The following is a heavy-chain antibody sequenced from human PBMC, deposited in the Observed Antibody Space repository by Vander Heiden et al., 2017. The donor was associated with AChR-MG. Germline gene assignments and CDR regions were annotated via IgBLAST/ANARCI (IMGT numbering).Heavy chain of an antibody. J-gene: IGHJ6*02. CDR2: ISSSGSTI. V-gene: IGHV3-11*01. CDR3: AREWYSSSYYYYGMDV. Sequence: QVPLVESGGGLVKPGGSLRLSCAASGFTFGAYYMRWIGQAPGKGLEWVSYISSSGSTIYYADSVKGRFTISRDNAKNSLYLQMNSLRAEDTAVYYCAREWYSSSYYYYGMDVWGQGTTVTVSS. D-gene: IGHD6-6*01. CDR1: GFTFGAYY.